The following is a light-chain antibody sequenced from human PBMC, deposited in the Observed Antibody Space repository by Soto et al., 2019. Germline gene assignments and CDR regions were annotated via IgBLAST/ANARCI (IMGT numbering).Light chain of an antibody. CDR3: QQYGSSSYP. CDR2: GAS. Sequence: EIVLTQSPGTLSLSPGERATLSCRASQSVSSSYLAWYQQKPGQAPRLLIYGASSRATGIPDRFSGSGSATDFTLAISRLEPQDFAVYYCQQYGSSSYPFGQGTKREIK. CDR1: QSVSSSY. V-gene: IGKV3-20*01. J-gene: IGKJ2*01.